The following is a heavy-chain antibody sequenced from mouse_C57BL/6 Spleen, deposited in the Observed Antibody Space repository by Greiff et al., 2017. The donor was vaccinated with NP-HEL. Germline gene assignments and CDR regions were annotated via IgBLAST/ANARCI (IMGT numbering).Heavy chain of an antibody. J-gene: IGHJ2*01. CDR3: ARQTLDY. Sequence: EVKLVESGGGLVKPGGSLKLSCAASGFTFSSYTMSWVRQTPEKRLEWVATISGGGGNTYYPDSVKGRITISRDNAQNTLYLQMSSLRSEDTALYYCARQTLDYWGQGTTLTVSS. CDR2: ISGGGGNT. CDR1: GFTFSSYT. V-gene: IGHV5-9*01.